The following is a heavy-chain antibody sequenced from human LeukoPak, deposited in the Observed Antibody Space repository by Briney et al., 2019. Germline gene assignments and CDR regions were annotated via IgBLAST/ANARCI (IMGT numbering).Heavy chain of an antibody. V-gene: IGHV1-69*04. CDR3: ARGVDGGNSDWFDP. Sequence: SVKVSCKASGGTFSSYAISWVRQAPGQGLEWMGRIIPILGIANYAQKFQGRVTITADKSTSTAYMELSSLRSEDTAVYYCARGVDGGNSDWFDPWGQGTLVIVSS. CDR2: IIPILGIA. CDR1: GGTFSSYA. D-gene: IGHD4-23*01. J-gene: IGHJ5*02.